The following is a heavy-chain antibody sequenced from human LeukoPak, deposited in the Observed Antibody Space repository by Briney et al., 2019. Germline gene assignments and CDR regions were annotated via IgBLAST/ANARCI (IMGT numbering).Heavy chain of an antibody. D-gene: IGHD3-10*01. CDR3: ACLYYYGSGSLSSDWFDP. J-gene: IGHJ5*02. CDR2: INHSGST. V-gene: IGHV4-34*01. Sequence: SETLSLTCAVYGGSFSGYYWSWIRRPPGKGLEWIGEINHSGSTNYNPPLKSRVTISVDTSKNQFSLKLSSVTAADTAVYYCACLYYYGSGSLSSDWFDPWGQGTLVTVSS. CDR1: GGSFSGYY.